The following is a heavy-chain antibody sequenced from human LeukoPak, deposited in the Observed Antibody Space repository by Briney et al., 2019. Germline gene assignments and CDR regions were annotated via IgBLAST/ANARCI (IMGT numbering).Heavy chain of an antibody. CDR3: ARSANRGRLGGCSSTSCSYYYYGMDV. J-gene: IGHJ6*04. D-gene: IGHD2-2*01. CDR1: GYTFTSYY. CDR2: INPSGGST. Sequence: GASVKVSCKASGYTFTSYYMHWVRQAPGRGLEWMGIINPSGGSTSYAQKFQGRVTMTRDTSTSTVYMELSSLRSEDTAVYCCARSANRGRLGGCSSTSCSYYYYGMDVWGKGTTVTVSS. V-gene: IGHV1-46*01.